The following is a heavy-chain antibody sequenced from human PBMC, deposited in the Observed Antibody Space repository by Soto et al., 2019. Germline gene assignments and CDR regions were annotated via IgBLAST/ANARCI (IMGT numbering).Heavy chain of an antibody. CDR3: ARDGYGALPIDS. D-gene: IGHD4-17*01. CDR2: ISVDNGST. J-gene: IGHJ4*02. V-gene: IGHV1-18*01. Sequence: AAVKVSCKASGYTFIEYGISWVRQAPGQGLEWMGWISVDNGSTNYAQKFRDRVVMTIDRSTTTAYMEMSSLRSDDTAVYYCARDGYGALPIDSWGQRTLVTVSS. CDR1: GYTFIEYG.